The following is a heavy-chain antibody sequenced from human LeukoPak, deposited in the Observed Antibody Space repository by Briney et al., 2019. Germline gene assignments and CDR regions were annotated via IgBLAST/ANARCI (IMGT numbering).Heavy chain of an antibody. CDR3: AKDYYYDSNRYYFDY. CDR1: GFTFSSYA. CDR2: ISGSGGST. V-gene: IGHV3-23*01. D-gene: IGHD3-22*01. J-gene: IGHJ4*02. Sequence: GSLRLSCAASGFTFSSYAMSWVRQAPGKGLEWVSAISGSGGSTYYADSVKGRFTISRDNSKNTLYLQMNSLRAEDTAVYYCAKDYYYDSNRYYFDYWGQGTLVTVSS.